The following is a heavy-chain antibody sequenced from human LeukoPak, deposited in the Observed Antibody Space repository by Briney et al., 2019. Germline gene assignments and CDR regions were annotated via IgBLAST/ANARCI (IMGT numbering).Heavy chain of an antibody. CDR3: ARDPNSSGYDY. Sequence: ASVKVSCKASGYTFTTYGISWVRQAPGQGLEWMGWISTYNGNTNYAQKFQGRVTTTTDTSTSTAYMELRSLRSDDTAVYYCARDPNSSGYDYWGQGTLVTVSS. CDR1: GYTFTTYG. CDR2: ISTYNGNT. D-gene: IGHD6-19*01. V-gene: IGHV1-18*01. J-gene: IGHJ4*02.